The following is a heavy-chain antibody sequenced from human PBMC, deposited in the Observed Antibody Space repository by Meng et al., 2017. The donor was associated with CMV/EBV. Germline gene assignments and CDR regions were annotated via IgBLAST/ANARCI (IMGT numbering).Heavy chain of an antibody. CDR2: IYPGDSDT. Sequence: KVSCKGSGYSFTSYWIGWARQMPGKGLEWMGIIYPGDSDTRYSPSFQGQVTISADKSISTAYLQWSSLKASDTAMYYCASRLGYCSSTSCADAFDIWGQGTMVTVSS. CDR1: GYSFTSYW. D-gene: IGHD2-2*01. CDR3: ASRLGYCSSTSCADAFDI. J-gene: IGHJ3*02. V-gene: IGHV5-51*01.